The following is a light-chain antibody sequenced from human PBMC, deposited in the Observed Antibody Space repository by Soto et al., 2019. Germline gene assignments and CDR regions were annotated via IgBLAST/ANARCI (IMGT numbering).Light chain of an antibody. J-gene: IGKJ4*01. Sequence: EIVLTQSPCTLSLSPGERATLSCRANQSVSSSYLAWYQQKPGQAPRLLIYGASSRATGIPDRFSGSGSGTDITLTISRLEPEDFAVYYCQQYGSSSLTFGGGTKVEIK. V-gene: IGKV3-20*01. CDR2: GAS. CDR3: QQYGSSSLT. CDR1: QSVSSSY.